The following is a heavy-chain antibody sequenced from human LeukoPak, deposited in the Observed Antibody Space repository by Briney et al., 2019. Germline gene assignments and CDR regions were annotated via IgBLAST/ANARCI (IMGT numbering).Heavy chain of an antibody. CDR3: ARAPELGDYYDSSGYYFFDP. Sequence: ASETLSLTCAVYGGSFSGYYWSWIRQPPGKGLEWIGEINHSGSTNYNPSLKSRVTISVDTSKNQFSLKLSSVTAAATAVYYCARAPELGDYYDSSGYYFFDPWGQGTLVTVSS. J-gene: IGHJ5*02. V-gene: IGHV4-34*01. D-gene: IGHD3-22*01. CDR2: INHSGST. CDR1: GGSFSGYY.